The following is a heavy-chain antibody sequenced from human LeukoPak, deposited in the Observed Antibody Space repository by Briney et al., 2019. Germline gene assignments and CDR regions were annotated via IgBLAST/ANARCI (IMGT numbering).Heavy chain of an antibody. CDR3: AKDWGYDSSGRLNY. CDR2: ISGSGGST. V-gene: IGHV3-23*01. CDR1: GFTFSSYA. Sequence: QSGGSLRLSCAASGFTFSSYAMSWVRQAPGKGLEWVSAISGSGGSTYYADSVKGRFTISRDNSKNTLYLQMNSLRAEDTAVYYCAKDWGYDSSGRLNYWGQGTLVTVSS. J-gene: IGHJ4*02. D-gene: IGHD3-22*01.